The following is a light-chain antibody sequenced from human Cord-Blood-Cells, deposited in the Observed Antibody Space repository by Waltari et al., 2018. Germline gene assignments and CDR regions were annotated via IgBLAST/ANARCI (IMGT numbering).Light chain of an antibody. J-gene: IGKJ4*01. CDR3: QQYYSYPSH. CDR1: QGISSY. CDR2: AAS. Sequence: AIRMTQSPSSFSASTGDRVTITCRASQGISSYLAWYQQKPGKAPKHLIYAASTLKSGVPSRFSGSGSGTDFTLTISCLQSEDFATYYCQQYYSYPSHFGGGTKVEIK. V-gene: IGKV1-8*01.